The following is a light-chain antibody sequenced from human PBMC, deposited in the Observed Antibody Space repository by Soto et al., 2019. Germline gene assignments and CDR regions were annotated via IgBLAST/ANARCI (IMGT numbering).Light chain of an antibody. CDR1: SGDIGAYNY. V-gene: IGLV2-11*01. CDR3: SSYTRTSTLI. Sequence: QSVLTQPRSVSGSPGQSVTFSCTGTSGDIGAYNYVSWYQFHPGKAPKMIIYDVNKRPSGVPDRFSGSKSGNTASLTISWLQAEDEADYYCSSYTRTSTLIFGGGTKLTVL. J-gene: IGLJ2*01. CDR2: DVN.